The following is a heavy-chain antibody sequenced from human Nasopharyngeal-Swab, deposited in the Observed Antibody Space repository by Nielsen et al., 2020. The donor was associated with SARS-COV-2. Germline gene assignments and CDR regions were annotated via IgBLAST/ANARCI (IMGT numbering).Heavy chain of an antibody. J-gene: IGHJ4*02. D-gene: IGHD4-17*01. V-gene: IGHV3-7*05. CDR2: IKQDGSEK. CDR3: ARDRNTVKGDY. Sequence: GESLKISCAASGFTFSSYWMSWVRQAPGKGLEWVANIKQDGSEKYYVDSVKGRSTISRDNAKNSLYLQMNSLRAEDTAVYYCARDRNTVKGDYWGQGTLVTVSS. CDR1: GFTFSSYW.